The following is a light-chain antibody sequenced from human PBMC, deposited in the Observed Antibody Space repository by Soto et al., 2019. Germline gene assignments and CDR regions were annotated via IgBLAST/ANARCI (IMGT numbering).Light chain of an antibody. CDR3: MQTLQTPRT. CDR2: LGS. J-gene: IGKJ1*01. Sequence: DIVMTQSPLSLPVTPGEPASISCRSSQSLLHSNGYNYLDWYLQKPGQSPQLLTYLGSNRASGVPGRFSGSGSGTDVTLKISRVEAEDVGVYYCMQTLQTPRTFGQGTKVEIK. CDR1: QSLLHSNGYNY. V-gene: IGKV2-28*01.